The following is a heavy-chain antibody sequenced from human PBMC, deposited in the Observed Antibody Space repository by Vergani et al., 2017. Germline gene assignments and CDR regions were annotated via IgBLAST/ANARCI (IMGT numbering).Heavy chain of an antibody. V-gene: IGHV3-23*01. CDR3: AGVXEWLTDYYYYYMDV. D-gene: IGHD3-3*01. CDR2: ISGSGGST. CDR1: GFTFSSYA. Sequence: EVQLLESGGGLVQPGGSLRLSCAASGFTFSSYAMSWVRQAPGKGLEWVSAISGSGGSTYYADSVKGRFTISRDNSKNTLYLQMNSLRAEDTAVYYCAGVXEWLTDYYYYYMDVWGKGTTVTVSS. J-gene: IGHJ6*03.